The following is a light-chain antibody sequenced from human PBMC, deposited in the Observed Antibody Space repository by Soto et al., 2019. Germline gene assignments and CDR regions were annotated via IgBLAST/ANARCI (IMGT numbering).Light chain of an antibody. Sequence: QSVLTQPASVSGSPGQSITISCTGTSSDVGANIFVSWYQQHPGKVPKLMIYTVSSRLSGVSQRFSGSKSGNTASLTISGLQAEDEADYYCSSFTTDSTYVFGTGTKLTVL. V-gene: IGLV2-14*01. CDR2: TVS. J-gene: IGLJ1*01. CDR3: SSFTTDSTYV. CDR1: SSDVGANIF.